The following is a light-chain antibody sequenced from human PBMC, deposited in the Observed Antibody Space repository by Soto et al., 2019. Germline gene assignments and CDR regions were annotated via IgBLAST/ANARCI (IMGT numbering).Light chain of an antibody. Sequence: ESVLTQSPGILSLSPGERATLSCRASQSVSSSYLAWYQQKPGQAPRLLIYGASTRATGIPARFSGSGSGTEFTLTISSLQSEDFAVYYCQQYNNWPPITFGQGTKVDIK. J-gene: IGKJ1*01. CDR2: GAS. V-gene: IGKV3-15*01. CDR1: QSVSSSY. CDR3: QQYNNWPPIT.